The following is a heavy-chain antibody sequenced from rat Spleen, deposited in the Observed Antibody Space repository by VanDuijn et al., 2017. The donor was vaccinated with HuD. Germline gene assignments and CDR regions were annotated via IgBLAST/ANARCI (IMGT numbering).Heavy chain of an antibody. D-gene: IGHD1-2*01. CDR2: INSAGTT. J-gene: IGHJ2*01. Sequence: VQLKESGPGLVQPSQTLSLTCTVSGFSLTGNNVHWVRQPPGNKLEWMGYINSAGTTNYNPSLKSRISITRDTSKNQFFLQVNSVTTEDTATYYCASLYSSYSLYYFDYWGQGVMVTVSS. CDR1: GFSLTGNNV. CDR3: ASLYSSYSLYYFDY. V-gene: IGHV3-3*01.